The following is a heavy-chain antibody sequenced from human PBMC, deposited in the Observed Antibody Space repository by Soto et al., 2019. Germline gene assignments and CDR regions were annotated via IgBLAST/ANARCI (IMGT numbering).Heavy chain of an antibody. D-gene: IGHD6-6*01. Sequence: SETLSLTCTVSGGSISSYYWSWIRQPPGKGLEWIGYIYYSGSTNYNPSLKSRVTISVDTSKSQFSLKLSSVTAADTAMYYCARDGVIAARYYGMDVWGQGTTVTVSS. V-gene: IGHV4-59*01. J-gene: IGHJ6*02. CDR3: ARDGVIAARYYGMDV. CDR1: GGSISSYY. CDR2: IYYSGST.